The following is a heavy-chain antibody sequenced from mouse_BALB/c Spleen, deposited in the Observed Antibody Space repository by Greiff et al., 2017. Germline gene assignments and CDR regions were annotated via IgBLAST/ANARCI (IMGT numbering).Heavy chain of an antibody. D-gene: IGHD4-1*01. V-gene: IGHV2-9-2*01. CDR1: GFSLTSFD. CDR2: IWTGGGT. CDR3: VRLGSYAMDY. J-gene: IGHJ4*01. Sequence: QVQLKESGPGLVAPSQSLSITCTVSGFSLTSFDVSWIRQPPGRGLEWLGVIWTGGGTNYNSAFMSRLNISKDNSKSQVFLKMNSLQTDDTAIYYCVRLGSYAMDYWGQGTSVTVSS.